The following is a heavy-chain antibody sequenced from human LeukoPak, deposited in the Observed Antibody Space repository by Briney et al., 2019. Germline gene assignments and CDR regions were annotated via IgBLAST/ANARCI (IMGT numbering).Heavy chain of an antibody. Sequence: SETLSLTCTVSDDSISSYYWSWIRQPPGKGLEWIGYIYHSGTTNYNPSLKSRVTIVIDTSKNHFSLKVTSVTAADTAVYYCTRAGETMILPVWGQGTLVTVSS. J-gene: IGHJ4*02. CDR3: TRAGETMILPV. D-gene: IGHD3-22*01. CDR2: IYHSGTT. CDR1: DDSISSYY. V-gene: IGHV4-59*01.